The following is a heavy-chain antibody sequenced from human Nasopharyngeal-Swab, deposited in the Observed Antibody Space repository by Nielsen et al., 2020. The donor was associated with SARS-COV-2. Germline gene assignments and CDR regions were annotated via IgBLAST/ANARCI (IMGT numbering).Heavy chain of an antibody. V-gene: IGHV3-30*14. CDR1: GFTFTDYT. Sequence: GESLKISCAAFGFTFTDYTMHWVRQPPGQGLEWVAIMSYNGSNRYYADSVKGRFTFSRDNSKNTLYLQMTSLRAEDTAVYYCARGSRRAIVGATAYWGQGTLVTVSS. CDR2: MSYNGSNR. D-gene: IGHD1-26*01. J-gene: IGHJ4*02. CDR3: ARGSRRAIVGATAY.